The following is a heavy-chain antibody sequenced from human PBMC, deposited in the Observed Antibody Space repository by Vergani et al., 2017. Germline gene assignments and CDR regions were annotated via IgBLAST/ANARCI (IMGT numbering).Heavy chain of an antibody. J-gene: IGHJ6*02. Sequence: QVQLVQSGAEVKKPGSSVKVSCKASGGTFSSYAISWVRQAPGQGLEWMGRIIPIFGTANYAQKFQGRVTITADESTSTAYMELSSLRSEDTAVYYGARDLLWSGRDRDARMDVWGQGTTVTVSS. CDR2: IIPIFGTA. V-gene: IGHV1-69*13. D-gene: IGHD4-23*01. CDR3: ARDLLWSGRDRDARMDV. CDR1: GGTFSSYA.